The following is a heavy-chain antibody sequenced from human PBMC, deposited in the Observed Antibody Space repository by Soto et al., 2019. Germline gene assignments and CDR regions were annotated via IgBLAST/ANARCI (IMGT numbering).Heavy chain of an antibody. CDR3: ASGVVVVTATYGMDV. V-gene: IGHV3-64*01. Sequence: EVPLVESGGGLVQPGGSLRLSCAASGFTFSSYAMHWVRQAPGKGLEYVSAISSNGGSTYYANSVKGRFTISRDNSKNTLDLQRGSLRAEDVAVYYCASGVVVVTATYGMDVWGQGTTVTVSS. CDR2: ISSNGGST. J-gene: IGHJ6*02. CDR1: GFTFSSYA. D-gene: IGHD2-15*01.